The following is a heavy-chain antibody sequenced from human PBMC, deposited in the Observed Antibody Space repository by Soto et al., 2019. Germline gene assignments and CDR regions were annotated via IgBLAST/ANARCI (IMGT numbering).Heavy chain of an antibody. D-gene: IGHD2-15*01. CDR3: ARDLPRAIVVVAATHFDC. J-gene: IGHJ4*02. Sequence: QVQLVQSGAEVKKPGASVKVSCKASGYTFTSYGINWVRQAPGQGLEWMGWISAYNGNTNYAQKFQGRVTMTTDTSTSTADMELRSRRSDDTAVYYCARDLPRAIVVVAATHFDCWGQGTLVTVSS. V-gene: IGHV1-18*01. CDR2: ISAYNGNT. CDR1: GYTFTSYG.